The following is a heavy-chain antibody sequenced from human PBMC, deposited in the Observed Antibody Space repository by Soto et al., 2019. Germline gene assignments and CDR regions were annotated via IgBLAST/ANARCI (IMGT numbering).Heavy chain of an antibody. CDR1: GYSFTSYW. CDR3: ARLPTTVTTGDYYYYYMDV. V-gene: IGHV5-51*01. CDR2: IYPGDSDT. D-gene: IGHD4-17*01. J-gene: IGHJ6*03. Sequence: GESLKISCKGSGYSFTSYWIGWVRQMPGKGLEWMGIIYPGDSDTRCSPSFQGQVTISADKSISTAYLQWSSLKASDTAMYYCARLPTTVTTGDYYYYYMDVWGKGTTVTVSS.